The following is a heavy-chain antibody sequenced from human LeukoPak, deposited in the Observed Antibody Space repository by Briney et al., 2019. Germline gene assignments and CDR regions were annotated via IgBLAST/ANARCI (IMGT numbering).Heavy chain of an antibody. Sequence: SETLSLTCAVYGGSFSGYYWSWIRQPPGKGLEWIGEINHSGSTNYNPSLKSRVTISVDTSKNQFSLKLSSVTAADTAVYYCARRPGRYYYGSGSYMDVWGKGTTVTISS. J-gene: IGHJ6*03. CDR1: GGSFSGYY. CDR2: INHSGST. D-gene: IGHD3-10*01. V-gene: IGHV4-34*01. CDR3: ARRPGRYYYGSGSYMDV.